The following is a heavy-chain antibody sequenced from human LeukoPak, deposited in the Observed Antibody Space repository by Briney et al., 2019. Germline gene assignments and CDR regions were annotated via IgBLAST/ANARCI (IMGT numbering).Heavy chain of an antibody. V-gene: IGHV3-15*01. CDR3: TTEGDSSTYFDY. J-gene: IGHJ4*02. D-gene: IGHD6-6*01. Sequence: PGGSLRLSCAASGFTFSNAWMSWVRQAPGKGLEWVGRIKSKADGGTTDYAAPVKGRFTISRDDSKNTLYLQMNSLKTEDTAVYYCTTEGDSSTYFDYWGQGTLVTVSS. CDR2: IKSKADGGTT. CDR1: GFTFSNAW.